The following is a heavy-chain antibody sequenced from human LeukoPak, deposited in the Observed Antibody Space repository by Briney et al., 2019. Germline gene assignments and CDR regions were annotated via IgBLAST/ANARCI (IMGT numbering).Heavy chain of an antibody. Sequence: SVTLSFTSSAGTCSIYANCWVRQAPGQGHEWMGRIIPILGIANYAQKFQGRVTITADKSTSTAYMELSSLRSEDTAVYYCARDRGTYGSGSYQASDYWGQGTLVTVSS. J-gene: IGHJ4*02. D-gene: IGHD3-10*01. V-gene: IGHV1-69*04. CDR1: AGTCSIYA. CDR3: ARDRGTYGSGSYQASDY. CDR2: IIPILGIA.